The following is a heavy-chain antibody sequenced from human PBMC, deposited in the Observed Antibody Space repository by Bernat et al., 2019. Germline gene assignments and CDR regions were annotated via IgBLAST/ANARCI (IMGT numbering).Heavy chain of an antibody. J-gene: IGHJ6*02. CDR1: GFTFSSCS. V-gene: IGHV3-48*01. Sequence: EVQLVESGGGLVQPGGSLRLSCAASGFTFSSCSMNWVRQAPGKGLEWVSYISSSSSTIYYADSVKGRFTISRDNAKNSLYLQMNSLRAEDTAVYYCARDQDPHSEETSSTRRWTSYYYYYGMDVWGQGTTVTVSS. D-gene: IGHD2-2*01. CDR3: ARDQDPHSEETSSTRRWTSYYYYYGMDV. CDR2: ISSSSSTI.